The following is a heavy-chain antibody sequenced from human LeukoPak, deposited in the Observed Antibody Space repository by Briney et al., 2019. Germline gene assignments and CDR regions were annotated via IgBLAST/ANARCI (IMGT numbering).Heavy chain of an antibody. Sequence: SETLSLTCTVSGGSISSSSYYWGWIRQPPGKGLEWIGSIYYSGSTYYNPSLKSRVTISVDTSKNQFSLKLSSVTAADTAVYYCARAPRASHFDYWGQGTLVTVSS. CDR3: ARAPRASHFDY. J-gene: IGHJ4*02. V-gene: IGHV4-39*07. CDR2: IYYSGST. CDR1: GGSISSSSYY.